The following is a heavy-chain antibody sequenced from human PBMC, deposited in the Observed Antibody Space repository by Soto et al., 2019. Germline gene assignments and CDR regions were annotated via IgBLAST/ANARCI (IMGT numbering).Heavy chain of an antibody. CDR2: TKEDGSDE. CDR3: YSSGGY. D-gene: IGHD2-15*01. Sequence: EVQLVESGGGLVQPGGSLRLSCAVSGFSVSHYWMSWVRQAPGKGLEWVANTKEDGSDEYYVDSVEGRFTISRDNAKNSLYLQMNSLRAEDAAVYYCYSSGGYWGQGTLVTVSS. CDR1: GFSVSHYW. J-gene: IGHJ4*02. V-gene: IGHV3-7*01.